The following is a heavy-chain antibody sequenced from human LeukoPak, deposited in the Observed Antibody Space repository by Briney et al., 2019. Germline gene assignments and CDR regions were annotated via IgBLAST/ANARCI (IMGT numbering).Heavy chain of an antibody. V-gene: IGHV3-53*01. CDR3: ARDLKYYYDSSGYY. J-gene: IGHJ4*02. CDR1: GFTVSSNY. D-gene: IGHD3-22*01. CDR2: IYSGGST. Sequence: GGSLRLSCAASGFTVSSNYMSWVRQAPGKGLEWVSVIYSGGSTYYADSVKGRFTISRDNSKNTLYLQMNSLRAEDTAVYYCARDLKYYYDSSGYYWGQGSLVTVSS.